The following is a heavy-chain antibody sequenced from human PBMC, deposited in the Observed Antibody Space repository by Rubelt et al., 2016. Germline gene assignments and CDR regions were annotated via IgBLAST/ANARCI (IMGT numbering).Heavy chain of an antibody. CDR3: ATGPAVTGTSAEYFQH. V-gene: IGHV1-24*01. CDR2: FDSEAGEI. D-gene: IGHD6-19*01. Sequence: QVQLAQSAAEVKEPGASVQVSCTVSGYTLTKLSMHWVRQAPGKGLDWMGSFDSEAGEIIYAQKFQGRVTMTDETSTNTAYMELSSLRSEDTAVYYCATGPAVTGTSAEYFQHWGQGTLVTVSS. CDR1: GYTLTKLS. J-gene: IGHJ1*01.